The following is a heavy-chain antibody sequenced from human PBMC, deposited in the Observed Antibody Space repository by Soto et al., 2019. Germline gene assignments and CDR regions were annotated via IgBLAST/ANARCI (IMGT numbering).Heavy chain of an antibody. J-gene: IGHJ6*02. D-gene: IGHD5-18*01. CDR2: MNPNSGNT. CDR1: GYTFTSYD. CDR3: AREGYSYGYYYYGMDV. V-gene: IGHV1-8*01. Sequence: ASVKVSCKASGYTFTSYDINWVRQDTGQGLEWMGWMNPNSGNTVYAQKFQGRVTMTRNTSISTAYMELSSLRSEDTAVYYCAREGYSYGYYYYGMDVWGQGTTVTVSS.